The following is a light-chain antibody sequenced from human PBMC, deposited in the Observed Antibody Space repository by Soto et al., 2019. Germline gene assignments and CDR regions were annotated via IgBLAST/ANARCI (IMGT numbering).Light chain of an antibody. CDR2: AAF. CDR3: LQAKSFPWT. J-gene: IGKJ1*01. V-gene: IGKV1-12*01. CDR1: QGISNW. Sequence: DIQMTQSPSSVSASVGDRVTITCRASQGISNWLAWYQQKPGKAPQLLIYAAFNLQSGVPSRFSGSGSGTDFSLTISGLHPEDFATYYCLQAKSFPWTFGQGTTVEIK.